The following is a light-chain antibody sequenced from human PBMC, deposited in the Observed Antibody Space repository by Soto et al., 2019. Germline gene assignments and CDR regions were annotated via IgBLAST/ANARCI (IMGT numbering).Light chain of an antibody. Sequence: PWARVTLSSRASQSVSSSYLTWYQQKPGQAPRLLIYGASTRATSIPARFSGSGSGTDFTLTISSLQPEDFAVYYCQQDYNLPWTFGQGTKVDI. CDR1: QSVSSSY. J-gene: IGKJ1*01. CDR3: QQDYNLPWT. V-gene: IGKV3D-7*01. CDR2: GAS.